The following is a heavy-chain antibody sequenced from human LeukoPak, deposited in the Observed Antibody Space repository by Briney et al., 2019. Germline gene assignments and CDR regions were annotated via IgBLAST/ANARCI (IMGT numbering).Heavy chain of an antibody. CDR3: ARSPTGSSSQYYFDY. V-gene: IGHV4-59*01. CDR1: GGSISSYY. D-gene: IGHD7-27*01. J-gene: IGHJ4*02. CDR2: IYYSGST. Sequence: PSETLSLTCTVSGGSISSYYWSWIRQPPGKGLEWIGYIYYSGSTNYNPSLKSRVTISVDTSKNQFSLKLSSVTAADTAVYYCARSPTGSSSQYYFDYWGQGTLVTVSS.